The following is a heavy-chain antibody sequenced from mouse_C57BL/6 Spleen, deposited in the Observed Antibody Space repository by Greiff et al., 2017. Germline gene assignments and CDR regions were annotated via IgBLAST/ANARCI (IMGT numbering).Heavy chain of an antibody. Sequence: EVMLMESGEGLVKPGGSLKLSCAASGFTFSSYAMSWVRQTPEKRLEWVAYISSGGDYIYDADTVKGRFTISRDNARNTLYLQMSSLKSEDTAMYYCTKPLYYGNSYYAMDYWGQGTSVTVSS. CDR2: ISSGGDYI. D-gene: IGHD2-1*01. J-gene: IGHJ4*01. CDR3: TKPLYYGNSYYAMDY. V-gene: IGHV5-9-1*02. CDR1: GFTFSSYA.